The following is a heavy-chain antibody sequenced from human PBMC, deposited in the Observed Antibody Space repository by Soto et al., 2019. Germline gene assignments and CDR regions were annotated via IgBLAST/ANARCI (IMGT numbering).Heavy chain of an antibody. D-gene: IGHD1-26*01. J-gene: IGHJ2*01. CDR2: IYYTGSA. V-gene: IGHV4-59*08. Sequence: QVQLQESGPGLVKPSETLSLTCTVSGDSISSHYWSWIRQPPGKGLEWIGYIYYTGSADYNPSLKSRVTISVDISKSQLSLRLNSVTAADTAVYYCARPKGTTPAVWYFDLWGRGTLVTVSS. CDR1: GDSISSHY. CDR3: ARPKGTTPAVWYFDL.